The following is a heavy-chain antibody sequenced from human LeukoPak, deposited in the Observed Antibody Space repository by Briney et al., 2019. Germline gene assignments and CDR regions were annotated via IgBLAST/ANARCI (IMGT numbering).Heavy chain of an antibody. Sequence: ASVKVSCKASGYTFRQYSISWVRQAPGKGLEWMGWVSPSHTTRVYAQDFQGRVTMTADTNTNTVSMELRSLRSDDTAVYFCARDYILPLETDNGDGFAIWGQGTVATVSS. CDR2: VSPSHTTR. CDR3: ARDYILPLETDNGDGFAI. CDR1: GYTFRQYS. J-gene: IGHJ3*02. V-gene: IGHV1-18*01. D-gene: IGHD3-3*02.